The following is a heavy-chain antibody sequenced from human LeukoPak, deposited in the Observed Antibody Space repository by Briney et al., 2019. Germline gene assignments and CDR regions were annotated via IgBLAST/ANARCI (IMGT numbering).Heavy chain of an antibody. V-gene: IGHV1-18*01. Sequence: GASVKVSCKAAGYTFSTYRIIWVRQAPGQGLEWMGWISVYSGSTSYAQKFQGRVTMTRDTSISTAYMELRRLRSDDTALYYCARGSSGWSFDYWGQGTLVHVSS. CDR3: ARGSSGWSFDY. J-gene: IGHJ4*02. CDR2: ISVYSGST. CDR1: GYTFSTYR. D-gene: IGHD6-13*01.